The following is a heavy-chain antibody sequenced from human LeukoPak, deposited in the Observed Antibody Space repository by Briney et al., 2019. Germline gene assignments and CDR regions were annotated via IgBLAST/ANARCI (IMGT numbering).Heavy chain of an antibody. CDR3: ARGYYDSGTYSGYFQH. Sequence: SETLSLTCTVSGGSINDYYWNWIRQPPGKGLEWIGYIYYSGSTNYNPSLKSRVTISVDTSKTRFSLRLSSVTAADTAVYYCARGYYDSGTYSGYFQHWGQGNLVTVSS. J-gene: IGHJ1*01. CDR1: GGSINDYY. CDR2: IYYSGST. V-gene: IGHV4-59*01. D-gene: IGHD3-10*01.